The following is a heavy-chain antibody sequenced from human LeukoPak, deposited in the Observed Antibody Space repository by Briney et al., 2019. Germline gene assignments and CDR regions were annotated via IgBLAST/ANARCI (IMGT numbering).Heavy chain of an antibody. V-gene: IGHV3-48*01. J-gene: IGHJ4*02. Sequence: TGGSLRLSCAASGFPFSSYSMNWVRQAPGKGLEWVSYISSTTTTIYYADSVKGRFTISRDNAKSSLYLQMNSLTGEDTAVYYCARGWREFYFEYWGQGNLVTVSS. CDR3: ARGWREFYFEY. D-gene: IGHD3-3*01. CDR1: GFPFSSYS. CDR2: ISSTTTTI.